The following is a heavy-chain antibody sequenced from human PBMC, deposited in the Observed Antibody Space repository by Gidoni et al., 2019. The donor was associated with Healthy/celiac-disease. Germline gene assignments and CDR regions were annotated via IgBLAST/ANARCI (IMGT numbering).Heavy chain of an antibody. V-gene: IGHV4-30-2*01. Sequence: QLQLQESGSGLVKPSQTLSLTCAVSGGSISSGGYSWSWIRQPPGKGLEWIGYIYHSGSTYYNPSLKSRVTISVNRSKNQFSLKLSSVTAADTAVYYCATYDSSGYSFDYWGQGTLVTVSS. CDR2: IYHSGST. CDR3: ATYDSSGYSFDY. D-gene: IGHD3-22*01. J-gene: IGHJ4*02. CDR1: GGSISSGGYS.